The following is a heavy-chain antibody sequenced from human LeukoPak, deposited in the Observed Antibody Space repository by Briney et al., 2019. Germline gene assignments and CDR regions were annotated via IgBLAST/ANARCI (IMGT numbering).Heavy chain of an antibody. J-gene: IGHJ3*02. CDR3: ARLTTYYDILTGYPRNAFDI. CDR1: GDSISSSNYC. D-gene: IGHD3-9*01. CDR2: IYYSGNT. V-gene: IGHV4-39*01. Sequence: PSETLSLTCTVSGDSISSSNYCWGWIRQPPGKGLEWIGSIYYSGNTYYNPSLKSRVTISVDTSKNQFSLKLSSVTAADTAVYYCARLTTYYDILTGYPRNAFDIWGQGTMVTVSS.